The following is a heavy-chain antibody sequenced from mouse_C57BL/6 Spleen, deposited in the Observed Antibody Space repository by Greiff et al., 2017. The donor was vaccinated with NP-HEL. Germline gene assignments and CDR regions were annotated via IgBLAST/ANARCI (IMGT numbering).Heavy chain of an antibody. J-gene: IGHJ2*01. CDR3: ARTGTAQGQYYFDY. CDR1: GYAFSSYW. V-gene: IGHV1-80*01. D-gene: IGHD3-2*02. Sequence: QVHVKQSGAELVKPGASVKISCKASGYAFSSYWMNWVKQRPGKGLEWIGQIYPGDGDTNYNGKFKGKATLTADKSSSTAYMQLSSLTSEDSAVYFCARTGTAQGQYYFDYWGQGTTLTVSS. CDR2: IYPGDGDT.